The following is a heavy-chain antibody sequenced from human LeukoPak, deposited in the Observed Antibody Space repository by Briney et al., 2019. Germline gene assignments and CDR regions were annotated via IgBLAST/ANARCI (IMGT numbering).Heavy chain of an antibody. V-gene: IGHV4-30-2*01. J-gene: IGHJ4*02. CDR1: GGSISSGGYF. CDR2: IYHSGST. Sequence: SQTLSLTCAVSGGSISSGGYFWSWIRQPPGKGLEWIGYIYHSGSTYYNPSLKSRVTISVDRSKNQFSLKLSSVTAADTAVYYCARGDHYYDSSGAHFDYWGQGTLVTVSS. CDR3: ARGDHYYDSSGAHFDY. D-gene: IGHD3-22*01.